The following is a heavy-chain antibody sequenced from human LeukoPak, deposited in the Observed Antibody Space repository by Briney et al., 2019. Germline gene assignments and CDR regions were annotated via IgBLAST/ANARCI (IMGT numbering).Heavy chain of an antibody. CDR1: GFTFSDYY. CDR3: AGGRWLQPLDY. V-gene: IGHV3-11*04. J-gene: IGHJ4*02. CDR2: ISSSGSTI. D-gene: IGHD5-24*01. Sequence: PGGALRLSCAASGFTFSDYYKSWLRQAPGKGLEWVSYISSSGSTIYYADSVKGRFTISRDNAKNSLYLQMNSLRAEDTAVYYCAGGRWLQPLDYWGQGTLVTVSS.